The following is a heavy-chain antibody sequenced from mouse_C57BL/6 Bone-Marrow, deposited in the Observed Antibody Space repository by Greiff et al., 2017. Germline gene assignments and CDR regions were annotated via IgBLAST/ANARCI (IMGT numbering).Heavy chain of an antibody. CDR1: GFNIKDYY. CDR2: IDPEDGDT. V-gene: IGHV14-1*01. CDR3: TRGGRARDYGY. Sequence: VQLQQSGAELVKPGASVKLSCTASGFNIKDYYMHWVKQRPEQGLEWIGRIDPEDGDTEYAPKFQGKATMTADTSSTTAYLQLSSLTSEDAAVYYCTRGGRARDYGYRGQATTVTVAS. D-gene: IGHD3-3*01. J-gene: IGHJ4*01.